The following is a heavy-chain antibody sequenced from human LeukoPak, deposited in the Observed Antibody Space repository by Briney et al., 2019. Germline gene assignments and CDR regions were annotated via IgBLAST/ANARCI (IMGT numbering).Heavy chain of an antibody. D-gene: IGHD3-22*01. CDR2: ISSSSSYI. CDR3: ARHYYYDSSGYYNPFDY. J-gene: IGHJ4*02. V-gene: IGHV3-21*01. CDR1: GFTFSSYS. Sequence: HPGGCLRLSCAASGFTFSSYSTNWVRQAPGKGLEWVSSISSSSSYIYYADSVKGRFTISRDNAKNSLYLQMNSLRAEDTAVYCCARHYYYDSSGYYNPFDYWGQGTLVTVSS.